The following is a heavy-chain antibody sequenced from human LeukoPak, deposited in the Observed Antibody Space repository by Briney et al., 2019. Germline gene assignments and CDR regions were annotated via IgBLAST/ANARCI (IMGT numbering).Heavy chain of an antibody. D-gene: IGHD3-22*01. CDR3: ARDLLTYYDSSGYSFSFGY. V-gene: IGHV1-46*01. Sequence: ASVKVSCKASGYTFTSSYMHWVRQAPGQGLEWMGIINPSGGSTSYAQKFQGRVTMTRDMPTSTVYMELSSLRSEDTAVYYCARDLLTYYDSSGYSFSFGYWGQGTLVTVSP. CDR2: INPSGGST. J-gene: IGHJ4*02. CDR1: GYTFTSSY.